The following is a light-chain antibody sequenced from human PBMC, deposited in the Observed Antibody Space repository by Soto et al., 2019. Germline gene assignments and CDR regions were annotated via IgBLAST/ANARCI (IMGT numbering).Light chain of an antibody. J-gene: IGKJ3*01. CDR2: GAS. CDR1: ERISSNF. Sequence: VLTQSTDTLSLSPGERATLSCRASERISSNFLAWYQQRPGQAPRLLIYGASTRASGIPDRFSGSGSGTDFALTISRLEPEDFAVFYCQQYGTSPFTFGPGTTVEIK. CDR3: QQYGTSPFT. V-gene: IGKV3-20*01.